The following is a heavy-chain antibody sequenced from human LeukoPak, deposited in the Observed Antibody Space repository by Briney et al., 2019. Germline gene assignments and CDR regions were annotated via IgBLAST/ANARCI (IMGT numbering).Heavy chain of an antibody. CDR2: INHSGST. CDR3: ARGAPKSQLQFDY. D-gene: IGHD5-18*01. Sequence: SETLSLTCAVYGGSLSGYYWSLIRQPPGKGLEWIGEINHSGSTNYNPSLKSRVTISVDTSKNQFSLKLSSVTAADTAVYYCARGAPKSQLQFDYWGQGTLVTVSS. CDR1: GGSLSGYY. V-gene: IGHV4-34*01. J-gene: IGHJ4*02.